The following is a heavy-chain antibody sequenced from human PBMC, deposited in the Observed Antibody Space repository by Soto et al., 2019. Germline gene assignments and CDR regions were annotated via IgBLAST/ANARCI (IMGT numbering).Heavy chain of an antibody. Sequence: QVQLVQSGAEVKKPGASVKVSCKASGYTFTSYGISWVRQTPGQGLEWRGWISAYNGNTYSAQKLQGRVPMTTYTSTRTAYLELRSLRSADTSVYCCARGPTSCDFWGQGTLASVSS. J-gene: IGHJ4*02. CDR1: GYTFTSYG. V-gene: IGHV1-18*01. CDR3: ARGPTSCDF. CDR2: ISAYNGNT.